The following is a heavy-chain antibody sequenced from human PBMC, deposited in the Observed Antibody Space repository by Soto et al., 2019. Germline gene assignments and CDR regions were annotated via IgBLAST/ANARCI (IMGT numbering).Heavy chain of an antibody. D-gene: IGHD5-18*01. CDR1: GFSLIASGMG. J-gene: IGHJ4*02. V-gene: IGHV2-5*02. CDR3: ALTGRWIRPNDYFGH. CDR2: IYWDDDE. Sequence: QITLKKSGPVVVKPTQTLTLTCTYSGFSLIASGMGVGWIRQPPGKALEWLAFIYWDDDERYSPSLKSRLTITHDTSKNQVVLTMTNMDPVVTATYFCALTGRWIRPNDYFGHWGQGTLVTVSS.